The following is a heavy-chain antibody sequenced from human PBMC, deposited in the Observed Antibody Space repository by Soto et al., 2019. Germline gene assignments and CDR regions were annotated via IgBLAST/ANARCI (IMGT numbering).Heavy chain of an antibody. V-gene: IGHV4-39*01. CDR2: IYYSGST. CDR3: ATHSYGDYFHY. CDR1: GGSISSGGYY. D-gene: IGHD4-17*01. J-gene: IGHJ4*02. Sequence: PSETLSLSCTVSGGSISSGGYYWSWIRQHPGKGLEWIGSIYYSGSTYYNPSLKSRVTISVDTSKNQFSLKLSSVTAADTAVYYCATHSYGDYFHYWGQGTLVTVSS.